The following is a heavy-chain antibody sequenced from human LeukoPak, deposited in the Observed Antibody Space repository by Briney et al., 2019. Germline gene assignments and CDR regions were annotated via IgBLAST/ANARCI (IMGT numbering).Heavy chain of an antibody. Sequence: RSGGSLRLSCAASGFTFSNAWMSWVRQAPGKGLEWVGRIKSKTDGGTTDYAAPVKGRFTISRDDSKNTLYLQMNSLKTEDTAVYYCTTDTQIAVAGTGSDYWGQGTLVAVSS. V-gene: IGHV3-15*01. CDR1: GFTFSNAW. D-gene: IGHD6-19*01. CDR2: IKSKTDGGTT. J-gene: IGHJ4*02. CDR3: TTDTQIAVAGTGSDY.